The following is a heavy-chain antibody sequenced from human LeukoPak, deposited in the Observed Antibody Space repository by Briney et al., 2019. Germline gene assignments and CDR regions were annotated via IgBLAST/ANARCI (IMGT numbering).Heavy chain of an antibody. J-gene: IGHJ5*02. V-gene: IGHV3-15*01. Sequence: PGTSLRLSCAASRFTFSRYAMHWVRQAPGKGLEWVARVRGKTGGGPTDYAAPVRGRFSISGDDSQDTLYLQMNSLKIEDTAVYYCTTGSSWGQGTLVTVSS. D-gene: IGHD1-26*01. CDR2: VRGKTGGGPT. CDR1: RFTFSRYA. CDR3: TTGSS.